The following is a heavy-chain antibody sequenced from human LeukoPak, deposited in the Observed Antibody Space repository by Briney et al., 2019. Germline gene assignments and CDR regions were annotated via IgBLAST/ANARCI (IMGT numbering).Heavy chain of an antibody. Sequence: ASVKVSCKASGYTFTSYGISWVRQAPGQGLEWMGWISAYNGNTNYAQKLQGRVTITADESTSTAYMELSSLRSEDTAVYYCARDLEQLDYYYMDVWGKGTTVTVSS. CDR1: GYTFTSYG. J-gene: IGHJ6*03. CDR3: ARDLEQLDYYYMDV. D-gene: IGHD3-3*01. CDR2: ISAYNGNT. V-gene: IGHV1-18*01.